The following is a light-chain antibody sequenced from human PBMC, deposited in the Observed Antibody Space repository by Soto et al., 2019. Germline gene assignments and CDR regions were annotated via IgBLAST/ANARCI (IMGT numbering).Light chain of an antibody. CDR2: GAS. Sequence: EIVMTQSPATLSVSPGEGATLSCRASQDVSNNFAWYQQKPGQAPRLIIYGASTRATGTPARFSGSGSGTGFTLTISILQSEDFAVYYCQQYNNWPLTFGQGTLLEIK. CDR1: QDVSNN. CDR3: QQYNNWPLT. J-gene: IGKJ5*01. V-gene: IGKV3-15*01.